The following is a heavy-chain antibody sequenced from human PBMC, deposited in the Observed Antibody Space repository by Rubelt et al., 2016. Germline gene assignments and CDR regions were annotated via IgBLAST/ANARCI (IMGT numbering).Heavy chain of an antibody. CDR2: ISSSSSTI. Sequence: YAMHWVRQAPGKGLEWVSYISSSSSTIYYADSVKGRFTISRDNAKNSLYLQMNSLRAEDTAVYYCARDAYYDILTGYLPDAFDIWGQGTMVTVSS. D-gene: IGHD3-9*01. CDR3: ARDAYYDILTGYLPDAFDI. CDR1: YA. J-gene: IGHJ3*02. V-gene: IGHV3-48*04.